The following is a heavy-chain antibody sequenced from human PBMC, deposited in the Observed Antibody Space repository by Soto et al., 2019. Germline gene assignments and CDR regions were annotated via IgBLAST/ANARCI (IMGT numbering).Heavy chain of an antibody. CDR1: GGTFSSYA. CDR2: IIPMYGPA. J-gene: IGHJ5*01. V-gene: IGHV1-69*01. D-gene: IGHD3-10*01. CDR3: ARVTSMVRGVIDNWFDT. Sequence: QVPLVQSGAEVKKPGSSVTVSCKASGGTFSSYAIHWVRQAPGQGLEWMGGIIPMYGPAKYAQGFQGRVTITADESTTTVYMELTSLTSQDTAVYYCARVTSMVRGVIDNWFDTWGHGTLVTVSS.